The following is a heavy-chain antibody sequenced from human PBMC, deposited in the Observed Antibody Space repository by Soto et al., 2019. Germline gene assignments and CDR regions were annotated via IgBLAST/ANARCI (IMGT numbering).Heavy chain of an antibody. CDR3: ARWSGYSGYAKKFDY. Sequence: SETLSLTCAVYGGSFSGYYWSWIRQPPGKGLEWIGEINHSGSTNYNPSLKSRVTISVDTSKNQFSLKLSSVTAADTAVYYCARWSGYSGYAKKFDYWGQGTLVTVSS. CDR2: INHSGST. CDR1: GGSFSGYY. J-gene: IGHJ4*02. D-gene: IGHD5-12*01. V-gene: IGHV4-34*01.